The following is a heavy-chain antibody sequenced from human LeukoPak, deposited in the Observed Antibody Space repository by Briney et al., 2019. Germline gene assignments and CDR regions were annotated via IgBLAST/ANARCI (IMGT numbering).Heavy chain of an antibody. CDR2: ISSSSRTI. CDR1: GFTFSSYN. Sequence: GGSLRLSCAASGFTFSSYNMNWVRQAPGKGLEWVSYISSSSRTIYYADSVKGRFTISRDNAKNSLYLQMNSLRAEGTAVYYCAKDSAKKYDDYWGQGTLVTVSS. J-gene: IGHJ4*02. CDR3: AKDSAKKYDDY. V-gene: IGHV3-48*01. D-gene: IGHD2/OR15-2a*01.